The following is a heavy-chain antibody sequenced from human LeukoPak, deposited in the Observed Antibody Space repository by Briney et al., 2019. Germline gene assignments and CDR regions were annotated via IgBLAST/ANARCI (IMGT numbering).Heavy chain of an antibody. CDR1: GFTVSSNY. CDR3: ARDWGYKPDYFDY. J-gene: IGHJ4*02. V-gene: IGHV3-66*01. Sequence: GGSLRLSCAASGFTVSSNYMSWVRQAPGKGLEWVSVICSGGSTYYADTVKGRFTIHRDNSKNTLYLQMNSLRAEDTAVYYCARDWGYKPDYFDYWGQGTLATVSS. CDR2: ICSGGST. D-gene: IGHD5-24*01.